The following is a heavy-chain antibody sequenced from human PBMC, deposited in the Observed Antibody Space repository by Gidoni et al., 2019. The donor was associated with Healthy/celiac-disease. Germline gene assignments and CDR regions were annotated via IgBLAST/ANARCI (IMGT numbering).Heavy chain of an antibody. CDR1: GFPFADYA. CDR3: AKDTRVGEMGGGFDY. D-gene: IGHD1-26*01. CDR2: ISWNSGSI. Sequence: EVQLVESGGGLVQPGRSLRLSCAASGFPFADYAMHWVRQAPGKGLEWVSGISWNSGSIGYADSVKGRFTISRDNAKNSLYLQMNSLRAEDTALYYCAKDTRVGEMGGGFDYWGQGTLVTVSS. J-gene: IGHJ4*02. V-gene: IGHV3-9*01.